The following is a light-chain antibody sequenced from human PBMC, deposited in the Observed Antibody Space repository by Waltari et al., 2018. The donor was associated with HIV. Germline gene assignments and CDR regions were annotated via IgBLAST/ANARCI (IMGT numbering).Light chain of an antibody. J-gene: IGLJ1*01. CDR2: GNN. CDR1: SPRSQY. V-gene: IGLV3-19*01. Sequence: LTLLTAVSVLWGHTARITGRGDSPRSQYESRYQQTPGQAPVLVSYGNNHRPSGIPDRFSGSNSGNTASLTITGAQAEDEADYYCKSRDSSGNHCVFGAGTKVTVL. CDR3: KSRDSSGNHCV.